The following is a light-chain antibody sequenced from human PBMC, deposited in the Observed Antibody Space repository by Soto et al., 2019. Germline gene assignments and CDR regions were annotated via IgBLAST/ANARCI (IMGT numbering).Light chain of an antibody. Sequence: QSALTQPASVSGSPGQSITISCTGTSGDVGGYYYVSWYQQLPGKAPKLMISEVSNRPSGVSNRFSGSKSGNTASLTISGLQAEDEADYYCRSYTAGGTIFATGPKVTVL. CDR1: SGDVGGYYY. J-gene: IGLJ1*01. CDR2: EVS. V-gene: IGLV2-14*01. CDR3: RSYTAGGTI.